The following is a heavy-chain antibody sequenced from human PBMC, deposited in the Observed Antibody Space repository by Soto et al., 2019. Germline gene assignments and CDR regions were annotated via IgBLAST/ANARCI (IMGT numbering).Heavy chain of an antibody. V-gene: IGHV3-33*01. CDR1: GFTFIAYG. Sequence: GGSLRLSCVASGFTFIAYGMHWVRQAPGKGLDWVGVIWNDGTQQFYGDSVKGRFSISRDNAKNTLYLQMTSLRAEDTAVYFCSRGDRPDFDYWGQGTLVTVSS. J-gene: IGHJ4*02. CDR3: SRGDRPDFDY. D-gene: IGHD6-6*01. CDR2: IWNDGTQQ.